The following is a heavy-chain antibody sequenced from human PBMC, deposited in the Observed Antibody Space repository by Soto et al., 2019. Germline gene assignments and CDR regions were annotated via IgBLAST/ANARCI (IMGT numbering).Heavy chain of an antibody. CDR3: ASRDPGTSVDY. CDR1: GGSFTSNNW. CDR2: IYRTGST. V-gene: IGHV4-4*02. Sequence: QVQLQESGPGLVKPSGTLSLTCAVSGGSFTSNNWCTWVRPPPGQGLEWIGEIYRTGSTNYNPSLTSRVTISLDKSENQFSLKVTSLTAAGTAVYACASRDPGTSVDYWGQGTLVTVSS. D-gene: IGHD1-7*01. J-gene: IGHJ4*02.